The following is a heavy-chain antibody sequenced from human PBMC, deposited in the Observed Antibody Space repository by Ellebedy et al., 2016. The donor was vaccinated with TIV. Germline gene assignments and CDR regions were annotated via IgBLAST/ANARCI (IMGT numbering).Heavy chain of an antibody. CDR3: ASSHIPVVPPPFDS. CDR2: FSHSGST. J-gene: IGHJ4*02. D-gene: IGHD6-19*01. Sequence: SETLSLTCSVSGPSISDDYSWAWIRPPPGKGPEWIGSFSHSGSTDYNPSLKSRVTISIDTPKNQFSLKLTSVTAADTALYYCASSHIPVVPPPFDSWGQGILVTVSS. V-gene: IGHV4-38-2*01. CDR1: GPSISDDYS.